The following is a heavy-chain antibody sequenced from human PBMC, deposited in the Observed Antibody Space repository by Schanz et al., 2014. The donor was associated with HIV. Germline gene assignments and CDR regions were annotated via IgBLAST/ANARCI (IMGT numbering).Heavy chain of an antibody. V-gene: IGHV1-2*02. J-gene: IGHJ2*01. Sequence: QVQLVQSGAEVKKPGASVKVSCKASGYTFTDYYIHWVRQSPRHGLEWMGWVKPNNGDTYYPQKFRGRVTMTRDTSITTASMELRRLRYDDTAVYYCAMGPDYYDSSAYYRVGLWYFDLWGRGTLVTVSS. CDR3: AMGPDYYDSSAYYRVGLWYFDL. D-gene: IGHD3-22*01. CDR2: VKPNNGDT. CDR1: GYTFTDYY.